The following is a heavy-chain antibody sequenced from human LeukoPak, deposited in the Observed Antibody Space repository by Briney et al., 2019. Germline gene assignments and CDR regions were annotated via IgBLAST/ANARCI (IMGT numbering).Heavy chain of an antibody. CDR3: ASWYSSSSGIGY. Sequence: GGSLRLSCAASGFTFSSYGMSWVRQAPGKGLEWVSAISGSGGSTYYADSVKGRFTISRDNAKNSLYLQMNSLRAEDTAVYYCASWYSSSSGIGYWGQGTLVTVSS. CDR1: GFTFSSYG. D-gene: IGHD6-6*01. CDR2: ISGSGGST. V-gene: IGHV3-23*01. J-gene: IGHJ4*02.